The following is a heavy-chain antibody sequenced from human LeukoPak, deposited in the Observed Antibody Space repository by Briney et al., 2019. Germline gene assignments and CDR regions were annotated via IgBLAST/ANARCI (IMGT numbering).Heavy chain of an antibody. V-gene: IGHV3-74*01. Sequence: GGSLRLSCAASGFSLSSYWIHWVRQAPGKGLVWVSRINGDGSSTSYADSVKGRFTISRDNSKNSLYLQMNSLRTEDTALYYCASGLPAQWLAPYYYYGMDVWGQGTTVTVSS. CDR2: INGDGSST. J-gene: IGHJ6*02. CDR3: ASGLPAQWLAPYYYYGMDV. CDR1: GFSLSSYW. D-gene: IGHD6-19*01.